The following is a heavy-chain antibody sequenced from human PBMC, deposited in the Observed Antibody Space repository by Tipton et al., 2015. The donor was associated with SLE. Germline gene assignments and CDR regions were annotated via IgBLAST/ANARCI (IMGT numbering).Heavy chain of an antibody. CDR3: ARHFYNIGWNHFDN. V-gene: IGHV4-59*08. D-gene: IGHD6-19*01. CDR1: GGSISTYH. J-gene: IGHJ4*02. CDR2: IHHSGSI. Sequence: TLSLTCTISGGSISTYHWSWLRQSPGKGLERIGYIHHSGSINYNPSLRSQVTMSMDTSQNQFSLKLSSVTAADTAVYYCARHFYNIGWNHFDNWGPGTLVTVSS.